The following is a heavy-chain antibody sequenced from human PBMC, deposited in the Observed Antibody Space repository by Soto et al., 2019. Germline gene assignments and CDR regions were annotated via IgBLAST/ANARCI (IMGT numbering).Heavy chain of an antibody. CDR1: GLTFSSYA. CDR3: AKDGEESIMVYYYYYYMDV. D-gene: IGHD3-10*01. CDR2: ISGSGGST. J-gene: IGHJ6*03. Sequence: EVQLLESGGGLVQPGGSLRLSCAASGLTFSSYAMSWVRQAPGKGLEWVSAISGSGGSTYYADSVKGRFTISRDNSKNTLYLQMNSLRAEDTAVYYCAKDGEESIMVYYYYYYMDVWGKGTTVTVSS. V-gene: IGHV3-23*01.